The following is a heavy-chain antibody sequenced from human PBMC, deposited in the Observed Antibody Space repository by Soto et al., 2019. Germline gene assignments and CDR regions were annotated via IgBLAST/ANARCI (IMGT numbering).Heavy chain of an antibody. CDR2: INDRGSI. CDR3: ARESHDSLTVPPGVWYFDL. Sequence: QVQLQQWGAGPLRPLETLSLPCGVSGGSFSGYYWAWIRQSPGKGLEWIGEINDRGSINYNPSLKIRVMSSVDTSKNHYSLNMRSVTAADTGVYYFARESHDSLTVPPGVWYFDLWGRGTLVTVSS. D-gene: IGHD3-9*01. V-gene: IGHV4-34*01. J-gene: IGHJ2*01. CDR1: GGSFSGYY.